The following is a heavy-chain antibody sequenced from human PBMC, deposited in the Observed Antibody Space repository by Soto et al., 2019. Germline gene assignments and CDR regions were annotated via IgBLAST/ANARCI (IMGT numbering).Heavy chain of an antibody. J-gene: IGHJ4*02. D-gene: IGHD3-22*01. Sequence: EVQLLESGGGLVQPGGSLRLSCADSGFRFSSYSMSWVRQTPGKGLEWVATITATGDRTYYADSVTGRFTISRDNSKKTHYLQMTSLRAEDTAMYYCATMSGYFEYWGQGTPVPVSS. CDR1: GFRFSSYS. CDR2: ITATGDRT. V-gene: IGHV3-23*01. CDR3: ATMSGYFEY.